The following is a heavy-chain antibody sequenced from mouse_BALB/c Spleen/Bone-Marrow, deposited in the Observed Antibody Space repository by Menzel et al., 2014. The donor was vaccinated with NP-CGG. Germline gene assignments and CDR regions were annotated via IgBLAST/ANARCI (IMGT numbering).Heavy chain of an antibody. J-gene: IGHJ2*01. D-gene: IGHD4-1*01. CDR2: ISTFSGNT. Sequence: VKLMESGPELVRPGVSGKISCKGSGYTFTDYAMHWVKRSHAKSLEWIGVISTFSGNTNYNQKFKGKATMTVDKSSSTAYMELARLTSEDSAIYYCARETGRGYFDYWGQGTTLTVSS. CDR1: GYTFTDYA. V-gene: IGHV1-67*01. CDR3: ARETGRGYFDY.